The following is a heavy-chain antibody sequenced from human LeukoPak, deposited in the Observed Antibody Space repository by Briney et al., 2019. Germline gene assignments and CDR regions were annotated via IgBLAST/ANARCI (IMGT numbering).Heavy chain of an antibody. Sequence: PGGSLRLSCAASGFTFSSYAMHWVRQAPGKGLEWVAVISYDGSNKYYADSVKGRFTISRDNSKNTLYLQMNSLRAEDTAVYYCAKDEIPPPGEWLLGCGYWGQGTLVTVSS. CDR1: GFTFSSYA. D-gene: IGHD3-3*01. J-gene: IGHJ4*02. CDR2: ISYDGSNK. V-gene: IGHV3-30-3*01. CDR3: AKDEIPPPGEWLLGCGY.